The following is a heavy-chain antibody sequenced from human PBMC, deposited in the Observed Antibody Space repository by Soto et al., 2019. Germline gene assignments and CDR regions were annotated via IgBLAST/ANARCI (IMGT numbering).Heavy chain of an antibody. J-gene: IGHJ4*02. CDR2: IYHSLST. Sequence: PSESLSVACAVSVGSSISSKWWGCVGQPPGKGLEWIGEIYHSLSTNYNPTIKSRVTISVDKSKNQFSLKLSSVTAADTAVYYCERVRYSSGWFFDYWGQGTLVTVSS. D-gene: IGHD6-19*01. CDR3: ERVRYSSGWFFDY. V-gene: IGHV4-4*02. CDR1: VGSSISSKW.